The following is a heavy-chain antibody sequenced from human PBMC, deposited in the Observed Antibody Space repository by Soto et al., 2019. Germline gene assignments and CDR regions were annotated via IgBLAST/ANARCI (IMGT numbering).Heavy chain of an antibody. V-gene: IGHV1-3*01. D-gene: IGHD3-10*01. CDR1: GYTFTNYA. CDR2: INAAIGNT. CDR3: ARRNVYGSGSYSFDY. J-gene: IGHJ4*02. Sequence: ASVKVSCKASGYTFTNYAMHWVRQAPGERLEWMGWINAAIGNTKYSQKFQGSVTITRDTSANTAYMELSSLRSEDTAVYYCARRNVYGSGSYSFDYWGQGTLVTVSS.